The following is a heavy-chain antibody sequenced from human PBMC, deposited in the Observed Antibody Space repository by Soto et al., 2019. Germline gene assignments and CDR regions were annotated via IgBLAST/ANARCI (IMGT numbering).Heavy chain of an antibody. CDR3: ARKEWFGELAPFDP. D-gene: IGHD3-10*01. J-gene: IGHJ5*02. V-gene: IGHV1-69*02. CDR2: IIPILGIA. CDR1: GGTFSSYT. Sequence: QVQLVQSGAEVKKPGSSVKVSCKASGGTFSSYTISWVRQAPGQGLEWMGRIIPILGIANYAQKFQGRVTITAAKSTSTAYMELSSLRSEDTAVYYCARKEWFGELAPFDPWGQGTLVTVSS.